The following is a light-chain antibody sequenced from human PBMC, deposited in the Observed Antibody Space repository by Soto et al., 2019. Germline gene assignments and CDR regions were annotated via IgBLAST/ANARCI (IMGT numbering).Light chain of an antibody. CDR1: QSVDSNY. V-gene: IGKV3-20*01. J-gene: IGKJ5*01. Sequence: EIVLTQSPGTLSLSPGERATLSCRASQSVDSNYLAWYQQKPGQAPRLLIYGASRRATGTPDRFSGSGSGTDFTLTISRLEPEDFAVYHCQQYISSFTFGQGTRREIK. CDR3: QQYISSFT. CDR2: GAS.